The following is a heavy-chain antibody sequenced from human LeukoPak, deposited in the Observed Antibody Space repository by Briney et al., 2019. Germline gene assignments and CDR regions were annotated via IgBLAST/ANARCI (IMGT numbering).Heavy chain of an antibody. D-gene: IGHD6-13*01. V-gene: IGHV3-33*01. CDR2: IWYDGSNK. Sequence: PGGSLRLSCAASGFTFSSYGMHWVRQAPGKGLEWVAVIWYDGSNKYYADSVKGRFTISRDNSKNTLYLQMNSLRAEDTAVYYCARARWAASLYYYYYGMDVWGQGTTVTVSS. CDR1: GFTFSSYG. CDR3: ARARWAASLYYYYYGMDV. J-gene: IGHJ6*02.